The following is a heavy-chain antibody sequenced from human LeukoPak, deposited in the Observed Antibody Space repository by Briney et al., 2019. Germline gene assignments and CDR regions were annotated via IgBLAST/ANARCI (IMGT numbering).Heavy chain of an antibody. V-gene: IGHV1-18*01. CDR3: ARDPTNTSGYNAYFDY. J-gene: IGHJ4*02. CDR1: GYTFRNHG. Sequence: ASVKVSCKASGYTFRNHGITWVGQAPGQGLEWMGWISCYNGDTHYAQNLQGRVTMTTDTSASTAYLELRSLTSDDTAVYYCARDPTNTSGYNAYFDYWGQGTLVTVSS. D-gene: IGHD5-12*01. CDR2: ISCYNGDT.